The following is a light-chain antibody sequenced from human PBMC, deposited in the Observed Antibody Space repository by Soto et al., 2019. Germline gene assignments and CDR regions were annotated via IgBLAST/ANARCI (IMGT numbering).Light chain of an antibody. CDR3: QSYDSSLRDIL. V-gene: IGLV1-40*01. CDR2: GNT. CDR1: SSNIGADYD. Sequence: QLVLTQSPSISGAPGQRVTISCTGSSSNIGADYDVHWYQHLPGTAPKLLIYGNTNRPSGVPDRFSASKSGTSASLAISGLQPEDEGDYYCQSYDSSLRDILFGGGTKVTVL. J-gene: IGLJ2*01.